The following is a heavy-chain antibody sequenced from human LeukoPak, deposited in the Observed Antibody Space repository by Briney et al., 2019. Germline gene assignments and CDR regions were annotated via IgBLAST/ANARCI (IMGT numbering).Heavy chain of an antibody. D-gene: IGHD6-13*01. J-gene: IGHJ6*02. Sequence: SQTLSLTCAISGDSVSSNSAAWNWIRQSPSRGLEWLGRTYYRSKWYNDYAVSVKSRITINPDTSKNQFSLQLYSVTPEDTAVYYCARGGSSSWLVAYYYYYGMDVWGQGTTVTVSS. CDR3: ARGGSSSWLVAYYYYYGMDV. CDR1: GDSVSSNSAA. V-gene: IGHV6-1*01. CDR2: TYYRSKWYN.